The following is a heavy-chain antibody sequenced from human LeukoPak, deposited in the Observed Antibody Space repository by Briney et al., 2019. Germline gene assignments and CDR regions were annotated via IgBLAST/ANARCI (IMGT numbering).Heavy chain of an antibody. CDR2: FDPEDGET. Sequence: ASVKVSCKVSGYTLTELSMRWVRQAPGKGLEWMGGFDPEDGETIYAQKFQGRVTMTEDTSTDTAYMELSSLRSEDTAVYYCATDRQNPYYYGMDVWGQGTTVTVSS. CDR3: ATDRQNPYYYGMDV. V-gene: IGHV1-24*01. CDR1: GYTLTELS. J-gene: IGHJ6*02. D-gene: IGHD1-14*01.